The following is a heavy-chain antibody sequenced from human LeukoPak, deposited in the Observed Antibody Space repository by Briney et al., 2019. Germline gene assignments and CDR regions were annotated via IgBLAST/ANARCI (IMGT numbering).Heavy chain of an antibody. CDR3: ARGNPSSRH. CDR1: GFTVINNY. Sequence: GGSLRLSCAASGFTVINNYMSWVRQAPGKGLEWVSMFYSGGATYYIDSVKGRFTISRDNFKNTLNLQMNNLSPEDAAVYYCARGNPSSRHWGQGTLVTVSS. D-gene: IGHD1-14*01. J-gene: IGHJ4*02. V-gene: IGHV3-66*02. CDR2: FYSGGAT.